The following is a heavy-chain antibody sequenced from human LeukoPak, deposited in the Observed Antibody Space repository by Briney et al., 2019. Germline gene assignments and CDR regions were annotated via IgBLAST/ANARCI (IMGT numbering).Heavy chain of an antibody. CDR2: ISYDGSNK. J-gene: IGHJ6*02. D-gene: IGHD1-26*01. CDR1: GFTFSSYG. CDR3: ALSRGELPAGYYYYGMDV. Sequence: GGSLRLSCAASGFTFSSYGMHWVRQAPGKGLEWVAVISYDGSNKYYADSVKGRFTISRDNSKNTLYLQMNSLRAEDTAVYYCALSRGELPAGYYYYGMDVWGQGTTVTVSS. V-gene: IGHV3-30*03.